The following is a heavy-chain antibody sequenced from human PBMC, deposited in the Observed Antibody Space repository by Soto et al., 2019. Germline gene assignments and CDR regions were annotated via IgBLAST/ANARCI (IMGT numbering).Heavy chain of an antibody. CDR2: INWNGGST. CDR3: ARDGGAMVRGVIMSIPFDY. J-gene: IGHJ4*02. CDR1: GFTFDDYG. D-gene: IGHD3-10*01. V-gene: IGHV3-20*01. Sequence: GGSLRLSCAASGFTFDDYGMSWARQAPGKGLEWVSGINWNGGSTGYADSVKGRFTISRDNAKNSLYLQMNSLRAEDTALYHCARDGGAMVRGVIMSIPFDYWGQGT.